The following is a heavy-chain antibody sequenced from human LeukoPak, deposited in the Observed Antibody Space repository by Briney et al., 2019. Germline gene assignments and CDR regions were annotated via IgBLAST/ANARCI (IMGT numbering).Heavy chain of an antibody. CDR2: IYYTGST. Sequence: SENLSLTCTVSGGSISSSSYYWGWIRQPPGKGLGWIGSIYYTGSTYYNPSLKSRVTISVDTSKNQFSLKLSSVTAADTAVYYCARGGIAARRAYYDYWGQGTLVTVSS. J-gene: IGHJ4*02. D-gene: IGHD6-6*01. CDR1: GGSISSSSYY. CDR3: ARGGIAARRAYYDY. V-gene: IGHV4-39*07.